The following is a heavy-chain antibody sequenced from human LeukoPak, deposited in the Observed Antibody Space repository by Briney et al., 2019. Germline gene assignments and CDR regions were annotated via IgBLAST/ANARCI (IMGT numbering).Heavy chain of an antibody. Sequence: NPSETLSLTCTVSGGSVSSGSYYWSWIRQPPGKGLEWIGYIYYSGSTNYNPSLKSRVTISVDTSKNQFSLELSSVTAADTVVYYCARAGHYYDILTGYYGLDYWGQGTLVTVSS. V-gene: IGHV4-61*01. J-gene: IGHJ4*02. CDR1: GGSVSSGSYY. CDR3: ARAGHYYDILTGYYGLDY. CDR2: IYYSGST. D-gene: IGHD3-9*01.